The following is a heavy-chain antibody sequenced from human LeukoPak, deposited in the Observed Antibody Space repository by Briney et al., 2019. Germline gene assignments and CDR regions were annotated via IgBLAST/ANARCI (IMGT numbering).Heavy chain of an antibody. V-gene: IGHV3-30*02. CDR1: GFDFSNNG. CDR2: IRYDAANQ. CDR3: AKDIAVSDSYFDY. J-gene: IGHJ4*02. Sequence: GGSLRLSCGASGFDFSNNGMHWVRQAPGKGLEWVAFIRYDAANQYYADSVKGRFTISRDNSKNTLYLQMDSLRSEDTAIYHCAKDIAVSDSYFDYWGQGTLVTVSS. D-gene: IGHD6-19*01.